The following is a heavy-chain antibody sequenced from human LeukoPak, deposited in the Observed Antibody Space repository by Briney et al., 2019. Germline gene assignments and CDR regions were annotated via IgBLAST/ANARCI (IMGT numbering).Heavy chain of an antibody. D-gene: IGHD3-22*01. CDR2: IYYTGST. CDR1: VGSVSTYY. Sequence: SETLSLTCTVSVGSVSTYYWGWIRQPPGKGLEWIGNIYYTGSTYYNPSLKSRITISVDTSKNHFSLKLSSVTAADTAVYYCARANYYDSSGYYYNAFDIWGQGTMVSVSS. J-gene: IGHJ3*02. V-gene: IGHV4-59*08. CDR3: ARANYYDSSGYYYNAFDI.